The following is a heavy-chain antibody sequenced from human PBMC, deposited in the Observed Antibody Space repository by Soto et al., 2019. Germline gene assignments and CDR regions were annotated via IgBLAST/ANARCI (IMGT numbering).Heavy chain of an antibody. CDR2: INTGNDNT. Sequence: QVQLVQTGAEVKKPGASVKVSCEASGYTFTSYAMHWVRQAPGQRLEWMGWINTGNDNTKYSQNFQGRVTITRDTSASTAYMELSSLRSEDTAVYYCAREEVVVEAPIIRNYYYIMDVWGQGTTVTVSS. J-gene: IGHJ6*02. CDR3: AREEVVVEAPIIRNYYYIMDV. CDR1: GYTFTSYA. V-gene: IGHV1-3*04. D-gene: IGHD2-15*01.